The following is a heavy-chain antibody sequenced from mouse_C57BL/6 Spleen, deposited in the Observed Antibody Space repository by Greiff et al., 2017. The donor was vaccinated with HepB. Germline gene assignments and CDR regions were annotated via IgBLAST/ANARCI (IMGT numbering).Heavy chain of an antibody. CDR2: ISYSGST. V-gene: IGHV3-1*01. CDR1: GYSITSGYD. CDR3: ARDGTTVGSFDY. J-gene: IGHJ2*01. Sequence: EVQLVESGPGMVKPSQSLSLTCTVTGYSITSGYDWHWIRHFPGNKLEWMGYISYSGSTNYNPSLKSRISITHDTSKNHFFLKLYSVTTEDTATYYCARDGTTVGSFDYWGQGTTLTVSS. D-gene: IGHD1-1*01.